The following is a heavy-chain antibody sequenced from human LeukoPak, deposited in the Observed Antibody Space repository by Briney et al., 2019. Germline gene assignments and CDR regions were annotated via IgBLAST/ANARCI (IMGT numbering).Heavy chain of an antibody. Sequence: PSETLSLTCAVYGGSFSGYYWSWIRQPPGKGLEWIGEINHSGSTNYNPSLKSRVTISVDTSKNQFSLKLSSVTAADTAVYYCARGEPFIRFFGRGWFDPWGQGTLVTVSS. D-gene: IGHD3-3*01. J-gene: IGHJ5*02. CDR1: GGSFSGYY. CDR3: ARGEPFIRFFGRGWFDP. V-gene: IGHV4-34*01. CDR2: INHSGST.